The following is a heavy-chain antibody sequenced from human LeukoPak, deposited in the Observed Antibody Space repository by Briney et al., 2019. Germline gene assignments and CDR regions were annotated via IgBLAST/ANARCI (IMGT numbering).Heavy chain of an antibody. J-gene: IGHJ5*02. V-gene: IGHV4-4*07. CDR1: GGSISSYY. D-gene: IGHD6-19*01. CDR2: IYTGGST. Sequence: SETLSLTCTGSGGSISSYYWSWIRQPAGKGLEWIGRIYTGGSTNYNPSLKSRVTMSVDTSKNQFSLKLSSVTAADTAVYYCARDLGSSGRDTWFDPWGQGTLVTVSS. CDR3: ARDLGSSGRDTWFDP.